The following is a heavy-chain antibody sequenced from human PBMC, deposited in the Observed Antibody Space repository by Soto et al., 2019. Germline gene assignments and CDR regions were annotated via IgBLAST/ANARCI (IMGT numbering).Heavy chain of an antibody. CDR1: GGSISSYY. Sequence: PSETLSLTCTVSGGSISSYYWSWIRQPPGKGLEWIGYIYYSGSTNYNPSLKSRVTISVDTSKNQFSLKLSSVTAADTAVYYCARVGVRGSGSYYNPYYYYGMDVWGQGTTVTVSS. D-gene: IGHD3-10*01. V-gene: IGHV4-59*01. CDR2: IYYSGST. J-gene: IGHJ6*02. CDR3: ARVGVRGSGSYYNPYYYYGMDV.